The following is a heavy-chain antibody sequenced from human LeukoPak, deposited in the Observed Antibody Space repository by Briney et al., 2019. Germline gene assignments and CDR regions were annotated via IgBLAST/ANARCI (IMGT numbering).Heavy chain of an antibody. CDR1: GGSISSYY. D-gene: IGHD1-26*01. J-gene: IGHJ4*02. Sequence: SETLSLTCTVSGGSISSYYWSWIRQPPGKGLEWIGYIYYSGSTNYNPSPKSRVTISVDTSKNQFSLKLSSVTAADTAVYYCARAVPKYSGSYFWPFDYWGQGTLVTVSS. CDR2: IYYSGST. V-gene: IGHV4-59*01. CDR3: ARAVPKYSGSYFWPFDY.